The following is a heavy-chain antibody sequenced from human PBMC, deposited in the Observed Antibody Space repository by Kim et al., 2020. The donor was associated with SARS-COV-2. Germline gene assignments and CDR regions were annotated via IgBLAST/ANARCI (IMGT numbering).Heavy chain of an antibody. V-gene: IGHV4-59*13. D-gene: IGHD3-10*01. CDR3: ARSDYYGSGPGYLDL. J-gene: IGHJ2*01. Sequence: SETLSLTCTVSGGSISSYYWSWIRQPPGKGLEWIGYIYYSGSTNYNPSLKSRVTISIDTSKNQFSLKLSSVTAADTALYYCARSDYYGSGPGYLDLWGRGTLVTVSS. CDR1: GGSISSYY. CDR2: IYYSGST.